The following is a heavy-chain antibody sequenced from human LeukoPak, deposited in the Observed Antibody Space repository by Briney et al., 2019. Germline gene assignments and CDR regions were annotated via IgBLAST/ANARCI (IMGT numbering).Heavy chain of an antibody. Sequence: PGGSLRLSCAASGFTFSSYAMSWVRQAPGKGLEWVSAISGSGGSTYYADSVKGRFTISRDNSKNTLYLQMNSLRAEDTAVYYCAKGKDTIFGVVTIGYYFDYWGQGTLVTVSS. CDR3: AKGKDTIFGVVTIGYYFDY. CDR1: GFTFSSYA. CDR2: ISGSGGST. J-gene: IGHJ4*02. V-gene: IGHV3-23*01. D-gene: IGHD3-3*01.